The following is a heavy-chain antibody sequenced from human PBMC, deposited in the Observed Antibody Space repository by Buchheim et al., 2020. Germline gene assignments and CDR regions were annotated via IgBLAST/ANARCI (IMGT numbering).Heavy chain of an antibody. J-gene: IGHJ3*02. CDR3: ARDFARDAFDI. CDR2: IYYSGST. Sequence: QVQLQESGPGLVKASQTLSLTCTVSGGSISSGDYCWTWIRQPPGKGLGWIGYIYYSGSTDYNPSLKSRITLSVDTSKNQFSLKLSSVTAADTAVYYCARDFARDAFDIWGQGT. V-gene: IGHV4-30-4*01. CDR1: GGSISSGDYC.